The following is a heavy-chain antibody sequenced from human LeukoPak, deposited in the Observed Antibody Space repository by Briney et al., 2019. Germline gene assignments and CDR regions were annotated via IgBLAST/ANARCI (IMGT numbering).Heavy chain of an antibody. CDR3: AKEFQGKVVATTPAI. Sequence: PGGSLRLSCAASGFTFSSYWMSWVRQAPGKGLEWVANIKQDGSEKYYVDSVKGRFTISRDNSKNTLYLQMNSLRAKDTAVYYCAKEFQGKVVATTPAIWGQGTLVTVSS. CDR2: IKQDGSEK. V-gene: IGHV3-7*03. J-gene: IGHJ4*02. D-gene: IGHD5-12*01. CDR1: GFTFSSYW.